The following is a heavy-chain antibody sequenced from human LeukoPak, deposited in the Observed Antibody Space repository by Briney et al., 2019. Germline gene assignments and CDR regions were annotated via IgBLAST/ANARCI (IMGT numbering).Heavy chain of an antibody. V-gene: IGHV4-59*12. CDR3: ARGGYYDSSGYYSSDAFDI. Sequence: SESLSLTCTVSGGSISSYYWRWIRHPPGKGLEWVGYIYYSGSTNYNPSLKSRVTISVDTSKNQFSLKLSSVTAADTAVYYCARGGYYDSSGYYSSDAFDIWGQGTMVTVSS. D-gene: IGHD3-22*01. CDR2: IYYSGST. J-gene: IGHJ3*02. CDR1: GGSISSYY.